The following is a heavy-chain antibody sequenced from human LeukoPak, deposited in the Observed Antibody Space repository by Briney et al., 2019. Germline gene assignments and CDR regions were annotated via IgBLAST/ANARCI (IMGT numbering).Heavy chain of an antibody. CDR3: ARGYTQTAYFDY. Sequence: GGSLRLSCAASGFTFSSYWMSWVRQAPGKGLEWVANIKEDGSRKHYVDSVEGRFTVSRDNAENSLSLQMNSLRAEDTAVYYCARGYTQTAYFDYWGLGTLVTVSS. D-gene: IGHD5-12*01. CDR1: GFTFSSYW. V-gene: IGHV3-7*01. CDR2: IKEDGSRK. J-gene: IGHJ4*02.